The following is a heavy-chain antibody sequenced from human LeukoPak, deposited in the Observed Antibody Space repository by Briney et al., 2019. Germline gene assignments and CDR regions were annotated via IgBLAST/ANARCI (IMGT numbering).Heavy chain of an antibody. J-gene: IGHJ3*02. V-gene: IGHV1-69*13. Sequence: ASVKVSCKASGGTFSSYAISWVRQAPGQGLEWMGGIIPIFGTANYAQKFQGRVTITADESTSTAYMELSSLRSEDTAVYYCATNYDSSGYCDFIWGHGTMVTVSS. CDR2: IIPIFGTA. CDR1: GGTFSSYA. CDR3: ATNYDSSGYCDFI. D-gene: IGHD3-22*01.